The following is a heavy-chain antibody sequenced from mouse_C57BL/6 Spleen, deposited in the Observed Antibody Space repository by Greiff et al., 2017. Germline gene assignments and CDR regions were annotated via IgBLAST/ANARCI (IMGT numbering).Heavy chain of an antibody. CDR1: GYSITSGYD. V-gene: IGHV3-1*01. D-gene: IGHD1-1*01. J-gene: IGHJ4*01. Sequence: EVKLVESGPGMVKPSQSLSLTCTVTGYSITSGYDWHWIRHFPGNKLEWMGYISYSGSTNYNPSLKSRISITHDTSKNHFFLKLNSVTTEDTASYYCARGGYYGNYAMDYWGQGTSVTVSS. CDR2: ISYSGST. CDR3: ARGGYYGNYAMDY.